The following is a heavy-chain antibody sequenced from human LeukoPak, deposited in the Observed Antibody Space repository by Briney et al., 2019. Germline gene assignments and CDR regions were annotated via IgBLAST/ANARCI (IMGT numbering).Heavy chain of an antibody. CDR3: ARDTFGSGSYYQLFDP. J-gene: IGHJ5*02. D-gene: IGHD3-10*01. V-gene: IGHV3-20*04. Sequence: GGSLRLSCVASGFTVSNNYMSWVRQAPGKGLEWVSGINWNGGSTGYADSVKGRFTISRDNAKNSLYLQMNSLRAEDTALYYCARDTFGSGSYYQLFDPWGQGTLVTVSS. CDR1: GFTVSNNY. CDR2: INWNGGST.